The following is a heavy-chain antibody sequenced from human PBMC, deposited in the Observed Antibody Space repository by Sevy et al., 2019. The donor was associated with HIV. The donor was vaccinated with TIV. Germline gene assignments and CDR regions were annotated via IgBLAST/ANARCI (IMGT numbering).Heavy chain of an antibody. CDR1: GYTFTSYG. D-gene: IGHD3-10*01. Sequence: ASVKVSCKASGYTFTSYGISWVRQAPGQGLEWMGWISAYNGNTNYAQKLQGRVTMTTDTSTSTAYMKMSSLRSDDTDAYYFARDSYFGWGSYSKYLYYYYGMDVWGHGTTVTLSS. CDR3: ARDSYFGWGSYSKYLYYYYGMDV. CDR2: ISAYNGNT. V-gene: IGHV1-18*01. J-gene: IGHJ6*02.